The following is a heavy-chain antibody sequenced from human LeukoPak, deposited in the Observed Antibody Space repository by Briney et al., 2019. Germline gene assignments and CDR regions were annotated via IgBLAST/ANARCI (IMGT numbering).Heavy chain of an antibody. D-gene: IGHD2-2*01. CDR1: GYTFTSYG. J-gene: IGHJ6*02. V-gene: IGHV1-18*01. Sequence: ASVKVSCKASGYTFTSYGISWVRQAPGQGLEWMGWISAYNGNTNYAQKLQGRVTMTTDTSTSTAHMELRSLRSDDTAVYYCARDSGVPVNHYYGMDVWGQGTTVTVSS. CDR3: ARDSGVPVNHYYGMDV. CDR2: ISAYNGNT.